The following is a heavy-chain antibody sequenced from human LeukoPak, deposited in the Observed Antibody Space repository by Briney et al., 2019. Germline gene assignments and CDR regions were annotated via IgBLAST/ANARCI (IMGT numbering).Heavy chain of an antibody. J-gene: IGHJ3*01. CDR1: GFTFSSNW. D-gene: IGHD2-2*01. V-gene: IGHV3-74*01. CDR3: TRTEYCTPTSCKYASF. CDR2: INGDGSST. Sequence: GGSLRLSCEASGFTFSSNWMHWVRQAPGKGLVWVSQINGDGSSTNYADSVKGRFTISRDNAKNTLYLQMNSLRADDTAVYYCTRTEYCTPTSCKYASFWGQGIMVTVSS.